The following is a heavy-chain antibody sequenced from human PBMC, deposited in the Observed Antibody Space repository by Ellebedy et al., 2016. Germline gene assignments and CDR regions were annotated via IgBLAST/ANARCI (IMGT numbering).Heavy chain of an antibody. V-gene: IGHV3-30-3*01. CDR2: ISYDGSNK. CDR3: ARSKDYSDTARYYYYYGVDV. J-gene: IGHJ6*02. Sequence: GESLKISXAASGFTFSTYAMHWVRQSPGKGLEWVAVISYDGSNKYYADSVKGRFTISRDNSKNTLFLQMNSLRAEDTAVYYCARSKDYSDTARYYYYYGVDVWGQGTTVTVSS. D-gene: IGHD4-17*01. CDR1: GFTFSTYA.